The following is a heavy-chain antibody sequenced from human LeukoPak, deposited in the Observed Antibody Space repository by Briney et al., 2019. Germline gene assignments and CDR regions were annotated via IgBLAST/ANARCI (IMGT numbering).Heavy chain of an antibody. J-gene: IGHJ6*02. CDR2: MNPNSGNT. D-gene: IGHD1-26*01. Sequence: ASVKVSCKASGYTFASYDINWVRQATGQGLEWMGWMNPNSGNTGYAQKFQGRVTMTRNTSISTAYMELGSLRSEDTAVYYCARGLRSAPYYYYYYGMDVWGQGTTVTVSS. V-gene: IGHV1-8*01. CDR1: GYTFASYD. CDR3: ARGLRSAPYYYYYYGMDV.